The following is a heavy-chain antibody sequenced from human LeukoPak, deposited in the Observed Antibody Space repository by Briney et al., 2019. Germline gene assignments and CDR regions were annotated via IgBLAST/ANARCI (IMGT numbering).Heavy chain of an antibody. D-gene: IGHD5-24*01. CDR1: GFTFSSYS. CDR3: ARTRQSRDGYYIYWYFDL. V-gene: IGHV3-21*01. CDR2: ISGSSNYI. Sequence: KPGGSLRLSCAASGFTFSSYSMNWVRQTPGKGLEWVSSISGSSNYIYYADSVKGRFTISRDNAKNSLYLQMNSLRAEDTAVYYCARTRQSRDGYYIYWYFDLWGRGALVTVSS. J-gene: IGHJ2*01.